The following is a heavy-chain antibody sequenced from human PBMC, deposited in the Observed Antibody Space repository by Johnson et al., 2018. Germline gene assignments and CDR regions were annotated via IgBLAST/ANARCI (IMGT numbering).Heavy chain of an antibody. V-gene: IGHV3-15*07. Sequence: VQLQESGGGLAKPGWSLRLSCEASGFTFSNAWMNWVRQAPGKGLEWVGRIKSKTDGGTTDYAAPVKGRFTISRDDSKNTLYMQMNTLRAEDTAVYYCARDRPTMIVVITAGGDAFDIWGQGTMVTVSS. CDR2: IKSKTDGGTT. CDR3: ARDRPTMIVVITAGGDAFDI. J-gene: IGHJ3*02. D-gene: IGHD3-22*01. CDR1: GFTFSNAW.